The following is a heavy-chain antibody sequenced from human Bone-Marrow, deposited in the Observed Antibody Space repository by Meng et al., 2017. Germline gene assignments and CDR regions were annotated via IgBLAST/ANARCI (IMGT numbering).Heavy chain of an antibody. CDR1: GGSISSGSYY. CDR2: IYTSGST. Sequence: SCTASGGSISSGSYYWSWIRQPAGKGLEWIGRIYTSGSTNYNPSLKSRVTISVDTSKNQFSLKLSSVTAADTAVYYCARVTRMYSSGWPRLDYWGQGTLVTVSS. D-gene: IGHD6-19*01. J-gene: IGHJ4*02. CDR3: ARVTRMYSSGWPRLDY. V-gene: IGHV4-61*02.